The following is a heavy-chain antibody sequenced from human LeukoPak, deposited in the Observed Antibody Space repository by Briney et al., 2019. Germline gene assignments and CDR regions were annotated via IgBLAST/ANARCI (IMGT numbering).Heavy chain of an antibody. Sequence: PGRSLRLSCAASGFTFSSYGMHWVRQAPGKELEWVAVIWYDGSNKYYADSVKGRFTISRDNSKNTLYLQMNSLRAEDTAVYYCAKDARGSPAGYFDYWGQGTLVTVSS. CDR3: AKDARGSPAGYFDY. J-gene: IGHJ4*02. D-gene: IGHD1-26*01. CDR2: IWYDGSNK. V-gene: IGHV3-33*06. CDR1: GFTFSSYG.